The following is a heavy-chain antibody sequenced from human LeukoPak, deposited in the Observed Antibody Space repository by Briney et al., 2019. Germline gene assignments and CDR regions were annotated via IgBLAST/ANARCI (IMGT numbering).Heavy chain of an antibody. Sequence: GASVKVSCKASGYTITDYYLHWVRQAPGQGLEWMGWIIPNTGGTNYAQKLQDWVTMSSDTSISTAYMKLSSLRADDTAVYYWARGSPSYSQWHFDLWGRGTLVTVSS. CDR3: ARGSPSYSQWHFDL. CDR2: IIPNTGGT. CDR1: GYTITDYY. V-gene: IGHV1-2*04. D-gene: IGHD2-21*01. J-gene: IGHJ2*01.